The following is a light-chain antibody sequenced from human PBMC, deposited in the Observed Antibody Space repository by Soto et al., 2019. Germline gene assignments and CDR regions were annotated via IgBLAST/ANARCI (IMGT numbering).Light chain of an antibody. J-gene: IGKJ1*01. V-gene: IGKV2-28*01. Sequence: IVMTQSPLSLPVTPGEPASISCRSSQSLLHSNGYNYLDWYLQKPGQSPQLLIYLGSNRSSGVPDRFSGSGSGTDFTLEISRVEAEDVGVYYCMQALQTWTFGQGTKVDIK. CDR3: MQALQTWT. CDR1: QSLLHSNGYNY. CDR2: LGS.